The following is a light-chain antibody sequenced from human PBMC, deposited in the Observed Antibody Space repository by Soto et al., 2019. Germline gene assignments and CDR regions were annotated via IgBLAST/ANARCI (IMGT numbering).Light chain of an antibody. Sequence: EIVLTQSPHHLSLPPGERATLSWRASQSVSSSYLAWYQQKPRQAPRLLLYGAYSRATGIPDRFSGSGSGTDFTLTISRLEPQDLAVYYCQQYGSSPPDTLGQGTRLEN. V-gene: IGKV3-20*01. CDR2: GAY. J-gene: IGKJ5*01. CDR1: QSVSSSY. CDR3: QQYGSSPPDT.